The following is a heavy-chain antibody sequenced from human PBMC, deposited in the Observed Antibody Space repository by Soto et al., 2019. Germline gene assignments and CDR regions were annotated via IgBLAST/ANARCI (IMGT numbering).Heavy chain of an antibody. V-gene: IGHV3-23*01. D-gene: IGHD3-22*01. CDR3: AKEMGDYYDSSGSWFDP. J-gene: IGHJ5*02. Sequence: GGSLRLSCAASGFTFSSYVMSWVRQAPGKGLEWVSGISGSGDNTYYADSVKGRFTISRDNSKNTLFLQMNSLRAEDTALYFCAKEMGDYYDSSGSWFDPWRQGTLVTVSS. CDR2: ISGSGDNT. CDR1: GFTFSSYV.